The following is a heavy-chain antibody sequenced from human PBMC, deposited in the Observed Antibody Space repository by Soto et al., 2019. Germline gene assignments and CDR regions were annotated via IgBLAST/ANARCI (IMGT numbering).Heavy chain of an antibody. CDR1: GGTFSSYA. CDR2: IIPIFGTA. Sequence: SVKVSCKASGGTFSSYAISWVRQAPGQGLEWMGGIIPIFGTANYAQKFQGRVTITADESTSTAYMELSSLRSEDTAVYYCASGASDSSSWNYYYYGMDVWGQGTTVTVSS. D-gene: IGHD6-13*01. J-gene: IGHJ6*02. V-gene: IGHV1-69*13. CDR3: ASGASDSSSWNYYYYGMDV.